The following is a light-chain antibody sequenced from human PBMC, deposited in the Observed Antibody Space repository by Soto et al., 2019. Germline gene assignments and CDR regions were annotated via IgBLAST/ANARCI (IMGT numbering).Light chain of an antibody. CDR3: QQYGSSPYT. CDR2: AAS. V-gene: IGKV3-20*01. J-gene: IGKJ2*01. CDR1: QSVSNSY. Sequence: EIVLTQSPGTLSLSPGERATLSCRASQSVSNSYLAWYQQKPGQASRLLIYAASSRATGIPDRFSGSGSGTDFTLTISRLEPEDFAVYYCQQYGSSPYTFGQGTKLEIK.